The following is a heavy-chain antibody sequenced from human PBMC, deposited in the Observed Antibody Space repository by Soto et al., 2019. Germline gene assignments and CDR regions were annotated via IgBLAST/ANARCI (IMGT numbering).Heavy chain of an antibody. CDR1: GGSISSSSYY. CDR2: IYYSGST. Sequence: SETLSLTCTVSGGSISSSSYYWGWIRKPPGKGLEWIGSIYYSGSTYYNPSLKSRVTISVDTSKNQFSLKLSSVTAADTAAYYCARRYGYYFDYWGQGTLVT. V-gene: IGHV4-39*07. D-gene: IGHD4-17*01. J-gene: IGHJ4*02. CDR3: ARRYGYYFDY.